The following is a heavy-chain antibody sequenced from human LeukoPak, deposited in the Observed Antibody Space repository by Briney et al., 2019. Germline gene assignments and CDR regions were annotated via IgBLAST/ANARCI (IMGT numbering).Heavy chain of an antibody. CDR1: GGSISSYC. CDR2: MYISGST. V-gene: IGHV4-4*07. CDR3: ARGIGSSTSSNPYYYYMDV. J-gene: IGHJ6*03. Sequence: SETLSLTCTVSGGSISSYCWSWIRQPAGKGLEWIGRMYISGSTNYNPSLKSRVTMSVDTSKNQFSLKLSSVTAADTAVYYCARGIGSSTSSNPYYYYMDVWGKGTTVTISS. D-gene: IGHD2-2*01.